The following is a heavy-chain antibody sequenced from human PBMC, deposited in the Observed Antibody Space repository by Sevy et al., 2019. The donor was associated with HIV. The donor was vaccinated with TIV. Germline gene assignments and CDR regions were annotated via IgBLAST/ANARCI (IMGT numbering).Heavy chain of an antibody. V-gene: IGHV3-21*01. J-gene: IGHJ4*02. CDR3: ARAVVEISTWRSDY. D-gene: IGHD5-12*01. CDR2: ISSNSAYI. Sequence: GGSLRLSCAASGFTFSSYRMTWVRQAPGKGLEWVSCISSNSAYINYADSVKGRFTISRDNAKNLLFLQMDSLRAEDTAVYYCARAVVEISTWRSDYWGQGTQVTVSS. CDR1: GFTFSSYR.